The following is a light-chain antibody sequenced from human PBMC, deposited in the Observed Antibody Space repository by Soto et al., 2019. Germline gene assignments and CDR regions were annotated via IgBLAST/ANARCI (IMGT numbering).Light chain of an antibody. CDR2: AAS. CDR3: QQLDSYPRT. Sequence: DIPLTQSPPFLSASVGDRVTITCRASQGISSYLAWYQQKPGKAPKLLIYAASTLQSGVPSRFSGSGSGTEFTLTISSLQPEDFASYFCQQLDSYPRTFGQGTKVEVK. CDR1: QGISSY. V-gene: IGKV1-9*01. J-gene: IGKJ1*01.